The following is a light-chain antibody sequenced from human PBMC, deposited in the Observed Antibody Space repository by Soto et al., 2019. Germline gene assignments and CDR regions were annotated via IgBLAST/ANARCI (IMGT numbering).Light chain of an antibody. CDR3: QQLGAYPVT. Sequence: DIQLTQSPSFLSASVGDRVTITCRASQGISSRLAWYQQKPGKAPNLLIYETSTLQSGVPSRVSGSGSGTEFTLTISSLQPEDFATYYCQQLGAYPVTFGGGTKVEI. J-gene: IGKJ4*01. V-gene: IGKV1-9*01. CDR1: QGISSR. CDR2: ETS.